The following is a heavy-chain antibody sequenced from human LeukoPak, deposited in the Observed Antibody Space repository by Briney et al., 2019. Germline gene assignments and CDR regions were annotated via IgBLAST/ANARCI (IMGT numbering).Heavy chain of an antibody. D-gene: IGHD7-27*01. J-gene: IGHJ4*02. V-gene: IGHV3-23*01. CDR1: GFTFSNFA. CDR2: ISGSGDAT. Sequence: HAGGSLRLSCAASGFTFSNFAMSWVRQAPGKGLEWVSGISGSGDATYHADSVKGRFTISRDNSKNTLYLQMNSLRAEDTAVFYCAKGTPNWGGSEDYFDYWGQGTLVTVSS. CDR3: AKGTPNWGGSEDYFDY.